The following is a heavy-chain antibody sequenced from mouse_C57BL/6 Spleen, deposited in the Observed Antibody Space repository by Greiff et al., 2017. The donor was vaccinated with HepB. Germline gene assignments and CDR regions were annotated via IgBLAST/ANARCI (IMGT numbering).Heavy chain of an antibody. CDR1: GYTFTDYY. D-gene: IGHD1-1*01. CDR2: INPNNGGT. Sequence: EVQLQQSGPELVKPGASVKISCKASGYTFTDYYMNWVKQSHGKSLEWIGDINPNNGGTSYSQKFKGKATLTVDKSSSTAYMELRSLTSEDSAVYYCASGSKNAMDYWGQGTSVTVSS. J-gene: IGHJ4*01. V-gene: IGHV1-26*01. CDR3: ASGSKNAMDY.